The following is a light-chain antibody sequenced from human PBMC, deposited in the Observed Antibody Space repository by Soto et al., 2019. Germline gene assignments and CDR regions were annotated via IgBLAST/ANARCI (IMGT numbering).Light chain of an antibody. CDR3: QQRSSWPRT. Sequence: EIVLTQSPATLSLSPGERATLSCRASQSISIDLAWYQQKPGQAPRLFIYDSSNRVTGIPARFRGSGSGTDFPLTISTLEPEDFAVYYCQQRSSWPRTFGQGTKVEIK. V-gene: IGKV3-11*01. J-gene: IGKJ1*01. CDR1: QSISID. CDR2: DSS.